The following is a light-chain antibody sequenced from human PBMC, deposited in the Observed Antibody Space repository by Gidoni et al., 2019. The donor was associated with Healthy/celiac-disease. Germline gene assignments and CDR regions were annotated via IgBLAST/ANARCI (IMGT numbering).Light chain of an antibody. CDR2: GAS. CDR1: QSVSSSY. J-gene: IGKJ1*01. Sequence: EIVLTQSPGTLSLSPGERATLSCRASQSVSSSYLAWYQQKPGQAPRLLIYGASSRATGIPDRFSGSGSGTVFTLTISRLEPEDFAVYYCQQYGSSPAFGQXTKVEIK. CDR3: QQYGSSPA. V-gene: IGKV3-20*01.